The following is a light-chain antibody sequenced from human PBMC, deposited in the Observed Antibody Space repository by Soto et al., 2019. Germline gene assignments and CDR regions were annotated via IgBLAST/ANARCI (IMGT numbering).Light chain of an antibody. CDR2: ATS. Sequence: EIVVTQSPATLSVSPGERAILSCRASQSVGNNFAWYRQKPGQAPRLLIFATSTRATGVPARFSGSGSGTEFTLTISSLQSEDFAVYYCQQYGDWPLTYGGGAKVEIE. CDR3: QQYGDWPLT. J-gene: IGKJ4*01. CDR1: QSVGNN. V-gene: IGKV3-15*01.